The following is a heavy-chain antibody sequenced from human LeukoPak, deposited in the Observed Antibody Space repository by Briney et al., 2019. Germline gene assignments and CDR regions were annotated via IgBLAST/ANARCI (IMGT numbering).Heavy chain of an antibody. CDR3: VKDYRYYYDSSGYIDY. Sequence: GRSLRLSCAASGFTFGDFAMHWVRQVPGKGLEWVSGISWNSGTIGYADSVKGRFTISRDNAKNSLYLQMNSLRAEDTALYYCVKDYRYYYDSSGYIDYWGQGTLVTVSS. CDR2: ISWNSGTI. V-gene: IGHV3-9*01. CDR1: GFTFGDFA. D-gene: IGHD3-22*01. J-gene: IGHJ4*02.